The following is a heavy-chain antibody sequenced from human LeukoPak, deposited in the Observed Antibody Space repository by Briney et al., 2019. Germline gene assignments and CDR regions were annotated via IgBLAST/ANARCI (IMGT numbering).Heavy chain of an antibody. J-gene: IGHJ4*02. CDR1: GYTFRNFG. V-gene: IGHV1-18*01. CDR3: ARDPSNTSGYQIYFDY. Sequence: ASVKVSCKASGYTFRNFGISWVRQAPGQGLEWMGWISTYNGDTHYAQKLQGRLTMTTDTSTSTAYMELRSLRSDDTAVYCCARDPSNTSGYQIYFDYWGQGTLVTVSS. D-gene: IGHD3-3*01. CDR2: ISTYNGDT.